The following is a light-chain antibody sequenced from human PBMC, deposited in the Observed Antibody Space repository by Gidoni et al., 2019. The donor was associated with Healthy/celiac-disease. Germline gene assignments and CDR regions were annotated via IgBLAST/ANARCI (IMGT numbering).Light chain of an antibody. Sequence: EIVMTQSPATLSVSPGERATLSCGASQSVSSNLAWYQQKPGQAPRLLIYGASTRATGIPARFSGSGSGTEFTLTISSLQSEDFAVYYCQQYNNWPFTFXPXTKVDIK. J-gene: IGKJ3*01. CDR1: QSVSSN. CDR2: GAS. CDR3: QQYNNWPFT. V-gene: IGKV3-15*01.